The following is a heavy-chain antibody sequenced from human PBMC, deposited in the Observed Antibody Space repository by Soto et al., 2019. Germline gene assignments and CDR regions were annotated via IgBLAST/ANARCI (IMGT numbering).Heavy chain of an antibody. V-gene: IGHV1-69*06. Sequence: QVQLVQSGAEVKKPGSSVKVSCRASGGNFDSYAISWVRQAPGQGLEWMAGIIPMYGTANYAQKFQDRVTFTADKSTSTAYMDLRSLRSDDTAVFYCARGLSYCSGGSCYIFQQWGQGTLVTVSS. CDR1: GGNFDSYA. J-gene: IGHJ1*01. CDR3: ARGLSYCSGGSCYIFQQ. CDR2: IIPMYGTA. D-gene: IGHD2-15*01.